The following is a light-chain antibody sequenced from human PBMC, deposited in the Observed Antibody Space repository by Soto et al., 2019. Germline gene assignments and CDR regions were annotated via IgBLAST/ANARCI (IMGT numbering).Light chain of an antibody. CDR2: DAT. J-gene: IGKJ5*01. V-gene: IGKV3-11*01. Sequence: EIVLTQSPATLSLSPGERATLSCRASQSVSSYLAWYQQKPGQAPRLLIYDATNRATGIPARFSGSGSGTDFTLTISSLEPEDFAVYYCQQRSNWPQITFGQGTRLAMK. CDR1: QSVSSY. CDR3: QQRSNWPQIT.